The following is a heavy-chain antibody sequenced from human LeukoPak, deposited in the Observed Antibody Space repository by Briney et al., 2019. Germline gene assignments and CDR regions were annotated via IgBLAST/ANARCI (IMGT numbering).Heavy chain of an antibody. CDR2: ISSSSSYI. D-gene: IGHD3-16*01. CDR3: ARDRSWVRSFDY. V-gene: IGHV3-21*01. J-gene: IGHJ4*02. Sequence: PGGSLRLSCAASGFTFSSYSMNWVRKAPGKGLEWVSSISSSSSYIYYADSVKGRFTISRDNAKNSLYLQMNSLRAEDTAVYYCARDRSWVRSFDYWGQGTLVTVSS. CDR1: GFTFSSYS.